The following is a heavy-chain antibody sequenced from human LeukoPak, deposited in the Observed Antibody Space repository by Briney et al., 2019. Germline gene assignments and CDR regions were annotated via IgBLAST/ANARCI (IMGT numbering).Heavy chain of an antibody. V-gene: IGHV3-74*01. D-gene: IGHD3-10*01. CDR3: ARDVAGPGSL. CDR2: TNEYGGVT. J-gene: IGHJ4*02. Sequence: GGSLRLSFAASGFSFRSYWMHWVGQAPGGGRGWVSRTNEYGGVTNYPDSCKDGFTTSRDTAKNPLYLQMNSLRADDSAVYYCARDVAGPGSLWGPGTRVTVSS. CDR1: GFSFRSYW.